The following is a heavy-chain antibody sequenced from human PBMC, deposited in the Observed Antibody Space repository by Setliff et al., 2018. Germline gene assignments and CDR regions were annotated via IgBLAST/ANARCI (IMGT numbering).Heavy chain of an antibody. CDR1: GFTFSGSA. D-gene: IGHD5-12*01. Sequence: GGSLRLSCAASGFTFSGSAMYWVRQASGKGLEWVGRIRSKASSYATLYAASVKGRFIISRDDSKNTAYLQMNSLKTEDTAVYYCTSPRDGYDTFDIWGQGTMVTVSS. CDR3: TSPRDGYDTFDI. J-gene: IGHJ3*02. CDR2: IRSKASSYAT. V-gene: IGHV3-73*01.